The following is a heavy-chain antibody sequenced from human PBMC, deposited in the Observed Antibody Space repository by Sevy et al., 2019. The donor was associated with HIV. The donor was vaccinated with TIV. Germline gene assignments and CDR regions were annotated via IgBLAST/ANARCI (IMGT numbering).Heavy chain of an antibody. CDR2: ISSGSSYI. D-gene: IGHD2-2*01. V-gene: IGHV3-21*01. Sequence: GGSLRLSCAASGFTFSTYTMNWVRQAPGKGLEWVSSISSGSSYIYYADSVKGRFTISRDNAKNSLYLQMNSLRAEDTAIYYCARDGVCTSTSCLLYFDYWGQGTPVTVSS. CDR1: GFTFSTYT. CDR3: ARDGVCTSTSCLLYFDY. J-gene: IGHJ4*02.